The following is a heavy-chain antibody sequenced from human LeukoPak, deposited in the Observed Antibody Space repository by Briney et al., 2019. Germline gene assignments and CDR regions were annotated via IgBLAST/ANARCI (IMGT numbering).Heavy chain of an antibody. J-gene: IGHJ6*03. CDR2: ISGSGGST. D-gene: IGHD6-13*01. CDR3: AKGGSSWAIFNYYYMDV. V-gene: IGHV3-23*01. Sequence: GGSLRLSCAASGFTFSSYAMSWVRQAPGKGLEWVSAISGSGGSTYYADSVKGRFTISRDNSKNTLYLQMNSLRAEDTAVYYCAKGGSSWAIFNYYYMDVWGKGTTVTVSS. CDR1: GFTFSSYA.